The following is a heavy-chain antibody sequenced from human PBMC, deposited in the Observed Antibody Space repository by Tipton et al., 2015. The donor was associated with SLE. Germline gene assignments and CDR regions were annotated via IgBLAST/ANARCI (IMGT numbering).Heavy chain of an antibody. CDR3: ARDQSRYYGSGSDDAFDI. Sequence: LRLSCTVSGGSISSYYWSWIRQPPGKGLEWIGYISYSGSTHYNPSLKSRVTISVDTSKNQFSLKLSSVTAADTAVYYCARDQSRYYGSGSDDAFDIWGQGTMVTVSS. CDR1: GGSISSYY. J-gene: IGHJ3*02. V-gene: IGHV4-59*01. CDR2: ISYSGST. D-gene: IGHD3-10*01.